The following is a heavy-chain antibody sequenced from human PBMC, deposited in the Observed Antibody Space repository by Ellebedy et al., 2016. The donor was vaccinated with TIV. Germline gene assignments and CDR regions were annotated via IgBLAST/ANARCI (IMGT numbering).Heavy chain of an antibody. CDR1: GFAFSSYN. CDR3: ARGSTIFGVVFHDY. V-gene: IGHV3-48*02. Sequence: GESLKISCEASGFAFSSYNMNWVRPAPGKGLEWVSYISSSSAIYYADSVEGRFTISRDNAKNSLYLQMNSLRDEDTAVYYCARGSTIFGVVFHDYWGQGTLVTVSS. J-gene: IGHJ4*02. CDR2: ISSSSAI. D-gene: IGHD3-3*01.